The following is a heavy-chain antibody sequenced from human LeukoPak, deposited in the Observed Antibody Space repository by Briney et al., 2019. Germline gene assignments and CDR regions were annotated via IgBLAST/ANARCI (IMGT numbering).Heavy chain of an antibody. CDR1: GFTFSSYA. V-gene: IGHV3-23*01. CDR3: ANPSLPLFQFDY. J-gene: IGHJ4*02. Sequence: GGSLRLSCAASGFTFSSYAMSWVRQAPGKGLEWVSAISGSGGSTYYADSVKGRFTISRDNSKNTLYLQMNSLRAEDTAVYYCANPSLPLFQFDYWGQGTLVTVSS. CDR2: ISGSGGST. D-gene: IGHD2-21*01.